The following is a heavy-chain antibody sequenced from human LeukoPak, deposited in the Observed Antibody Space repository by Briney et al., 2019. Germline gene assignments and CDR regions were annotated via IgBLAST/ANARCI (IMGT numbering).Heavy chain of an antibody. CDR1: GDSITSYY. CDR3: ARDSGTTGEVKFDP. D-gene: IGHD3-10*01. J-gene: IGHJ5*02. CDR2: IYITGST. V-gene: IGHV4-4*07. Sequence: SETLSLTCTVSGDSITSYYGSWIRQSAGKGLEWIGRIYITGSTTYNPSLKSRVTMSLDTSKNQFSLKLSSVTAADTAVYYCARDSGTTGEVKFDPWGQGTLVTVSS.